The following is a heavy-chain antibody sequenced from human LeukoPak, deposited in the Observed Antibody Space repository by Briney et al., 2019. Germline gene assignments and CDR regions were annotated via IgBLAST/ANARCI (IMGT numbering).Heavy chain of an antibody. Sequence: SETLSLTCTVSGGSISSSSYYWGWIRQPPGMGLEWIGSIYYSGSTYYNPSLKSRVTISVDTSKNQFSLKLSSVTAADTAVYYCARSWPGTTYFDYWAREPWSPSPQ. J-gene: IGHJ4*02. CDR2: IYYSGST. CDR1: GGSISSSSYY. CDR3: ARSWPGTTYFDY. V-gene: IGHV4-39*01. D-gene: IGHD3-10*01.